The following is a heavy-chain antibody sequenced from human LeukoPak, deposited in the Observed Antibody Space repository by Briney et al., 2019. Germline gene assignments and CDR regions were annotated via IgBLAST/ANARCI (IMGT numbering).Heavy chain of an antibody. CDR3: ARAPTSIVGATRGAFDI. CDR1: GGSISSGGYS. CDR2: IYHSGST. Sequence: PSETLSLTCAVSGGSISSGGYSWSWIRQPPGKGLEWIGYIYHSGSTYYNPSLKSRVTISVDRSKNQFSLKLSSVTAADTAVYYCARAPTSIVGATRGAFDIWGQGTMVTVSS. D-gene: IGHD1-26*01. V-gene: IGHV4-30-2*01. J-gene: IGHJ3*02.